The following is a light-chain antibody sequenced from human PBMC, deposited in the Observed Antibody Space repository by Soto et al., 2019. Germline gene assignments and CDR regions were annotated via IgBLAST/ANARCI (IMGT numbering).Light chain of an antibody. V-gene: IGKV3-11*01. J-gene: IGKJ4*01. CDR1: QSISTY. CDR2: DAS. CDR3: QQRHTWRLT. Sequence: EIVLTQSPATLSLSAGERATLSCRASQSISTYLAWYQQRPGQAPRLLIYDASNRATGIPARFSGSGSGTDFTLSISSLEPEDVAVYYCQQRHTWRLTFGGGTKVEIK.